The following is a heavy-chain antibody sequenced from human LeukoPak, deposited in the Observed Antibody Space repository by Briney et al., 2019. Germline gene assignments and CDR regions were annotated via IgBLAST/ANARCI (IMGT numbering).Heavy chain of an antibody. D-gene: IGHD6-19*01. CDR2: GDYSGGT. CDR1: GDSFTSVTDY. J-gene: IGHJ4*02. Sequence: PSETLSLTCTVSGDSFTSVTDYWARIRQPPGKGLEWIASGDYSGGTYYNPSLESRVAISADMSKNQISLKLTSVTGADTAVYYCARERGEEYSSGWYKTNYFYNWGQGTLVTVSS. CDR3: ARERGEEYSSGWYKTNYFYN. V-gene: IGHV4-39*07.